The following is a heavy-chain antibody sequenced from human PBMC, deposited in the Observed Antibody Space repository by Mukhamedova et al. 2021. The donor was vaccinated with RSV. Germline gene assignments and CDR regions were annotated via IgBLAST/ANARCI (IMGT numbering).Heavy chain of an antibody. Sequence: GYYWSWIHQPPGKGLEWIGEINHSGSTNYNPSLKSRVTISVDTSKNQFSLKLNSVTAADTAVYYCASLMAAIVDSDYWGQGTLVT. CDR3: ASLMAAIVDSDY. V-gene: IGHV4-34*01. D-gene: IGHD3-22*01. CDR2: INHSGST. J-gene: IGHJ4*02. CDR1: GYY.